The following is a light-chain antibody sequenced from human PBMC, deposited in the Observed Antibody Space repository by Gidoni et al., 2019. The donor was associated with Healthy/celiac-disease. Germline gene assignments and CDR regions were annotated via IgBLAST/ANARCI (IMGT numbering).Light chain of an antibody. CDR1: QSISSW. CDR3: QQYNSYSRGT. Sequence: DIQMTQSPSTLSASVGDRVTITCRASQSISSWLAWYQQKPGKAPKLLIYKASSLESGVPSRFSGSGSGTEFTLTISSLQPDDFATYYCQQYNSYSRGTFGQXTKLEIK. V-gene: IGKV1-5*03. CDR2: KAS. J-gene: IGKJ2*02.